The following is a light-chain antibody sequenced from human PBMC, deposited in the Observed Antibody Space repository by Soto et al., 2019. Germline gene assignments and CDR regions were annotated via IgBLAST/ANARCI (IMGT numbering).Light chain of an antibody. CDR1: QSVSSSY. J-gene: IGKJ5*01. CDR2: ATS. Sequence: IVLTQSPGTLSLSPGERATLSCRASQSVSSSYLAWYQQKPGQAPRLLIYATSSRATGIPDRFSGSGSGTDFTLTISRLEPEDFAVCYCQQYGSSPPITFGQGTRLEIK. V-gene: IGKV3-20*01. CDR3: QQYGSSPPIT.